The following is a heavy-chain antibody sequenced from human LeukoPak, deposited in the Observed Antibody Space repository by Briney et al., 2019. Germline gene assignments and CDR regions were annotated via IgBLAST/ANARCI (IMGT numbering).Heavy chain of an antibody. CDR3: AKDTIVGATNFDS. Sequence: AGGSLRLSCAASGFTFRNYAMSWVRQAPGKGLEWLSAISGGGGSTYHADSVKGQFTISRDNSKNTLYLQMNSLRAEDTAVYYCAKDTIVGATNFDSWGQGTLVTVSS. CDR2: ISGGGGST. CDR1: GFTFRNYA. J-gene: IGHJ4*02. D-gene: IGHD1-26*01. V-gene: IGHV3-23*01.